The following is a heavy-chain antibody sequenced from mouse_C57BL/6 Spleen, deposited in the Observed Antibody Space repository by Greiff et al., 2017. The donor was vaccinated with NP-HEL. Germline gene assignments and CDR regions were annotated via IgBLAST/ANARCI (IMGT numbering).Heavy chain of an antibody. D-gene: IGHD2-5*01. J-gene: IGHJ3*01. Sequence: VQLQQPGAELVKPGASVKLSCKASGYTFTSYWMHWVKQRPGQGLEWIGMIHPNSGSTNYNEKFKSKATLTVDKSSSTAYMQLSSLTSEDSAVYYCAREDYYSNFLAYWGQGTLVTVSA. CDR1: GYTFTSYW. CDR2: IHPNSGST. CDR3: AREDYYSNFLAY. V-gene: IGHV1-64*01.